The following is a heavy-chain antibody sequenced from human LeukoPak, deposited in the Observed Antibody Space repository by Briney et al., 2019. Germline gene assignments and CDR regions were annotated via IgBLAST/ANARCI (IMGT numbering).Heavy chain of an antibody. V-gene: IGHV3-23*01. CDR1: GFTFSSYA. CDR3: AKDLRGYYGSGSPSGLDY. CDR2: ISGSGGST. J-gene: IGHJ4*02. D-gene: IGHD3-10*01. Sequence: GGSLRLSCAASGFTFSSYAMSWVRQAPGKGLEWVSAISGSGGSTYYADSVKGRFTISRDNSKNTLYLQMNSQRAEDTAVYYCAKDLRGYYGSGSPSGLDYWGQGTLVTVSS.